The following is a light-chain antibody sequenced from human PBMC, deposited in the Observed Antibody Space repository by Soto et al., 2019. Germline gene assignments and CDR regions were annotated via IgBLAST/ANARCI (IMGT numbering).Light chain of an antibody. J-gene: IGKJ1*01. CDR1: QDISNY. V-gene: IGKV1-33*01. Sequence: DLQMTQSPSSLSASVGDRVTITCQASQDISNYLNWYQQKPGKAPKLLIYDASNLETVVPSRISGSGSGTDFTFTISSLQPEDIATDYCQHYDNLPWTFGQGTKVAIK. CDR3: QHYDNLPWT. CDR2: DAS.